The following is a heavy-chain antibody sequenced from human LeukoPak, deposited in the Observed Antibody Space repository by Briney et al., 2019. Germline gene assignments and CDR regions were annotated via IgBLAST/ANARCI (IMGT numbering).Heavy chain of an antibody. D-gene: IGHD1-26*01. V-gene: IGHV3-21*01. CDR1: GFTFNNYN. CDR3: ARDPYSGNYGNYYYYYMDV. CDR2: ITSSGTYI. J-gene: IGHJ6*03. Sequence: NPGGSLRLSCAASGFTFNNYNMNWVRQAPGKALEWVSTITSSGTYIFYAGSVKGRFTISRDNAKNSLYLQMNSLGPEDTAVYYCARDPYSGNYGNYYYYYMDVWGKGTTVTISS.